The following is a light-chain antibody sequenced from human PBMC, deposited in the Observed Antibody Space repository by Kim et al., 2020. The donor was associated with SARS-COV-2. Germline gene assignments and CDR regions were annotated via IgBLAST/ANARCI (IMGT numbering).Light chain of an antibody. J-gene: IGKJ2*01. V-gene: IGKV3-15*01. Sequence: EIVMTQSRATLSVSPGERATLSCRASQSVSSNLAWYQQKPGQAPRLLIYGASTRATGIPARFSGSGSGTEFTLTISSLQSEDFAVYYCQQYNNWPQPMYTFGQGTKLEI. CDR2: GAS. CDR1: QSVSSN. CDR3: QQYNNWPQPMYT.